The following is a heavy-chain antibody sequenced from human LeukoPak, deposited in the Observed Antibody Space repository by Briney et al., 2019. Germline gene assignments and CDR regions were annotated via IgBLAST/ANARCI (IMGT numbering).Heavy chain of an antibody. CDR2: ISSSSSTI. J-gene: IGHJ4*02. CDR1: GFAFSNYA. CDR3: ARDSFYGDYVSFDY. V-gene: IGHV3-48*01. Sequence: PGGSLRLSCAASGFAFSNYAMSWVRQAPGKGLEWVSYISSSSSTIYYADSVKGRFTISRDNAKNSLYLQMNSLRAEDTAVYYCARDSFYGDYVSFDYWGQGTLVTVSS. D-gene: IGHD4-17*01.